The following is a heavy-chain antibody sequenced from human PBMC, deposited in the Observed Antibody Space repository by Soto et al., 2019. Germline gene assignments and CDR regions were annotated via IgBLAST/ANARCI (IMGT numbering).Heavy chain of an antibody. CDR1: GGSISSYY. CDR2: IYYSGST. CDR3: ARGGDIVLVPTAISWFDP. V-gene: IGHV4-59*12. D-gene: IGHD2-2*01. J-gene: IGHJ5*02. Sequence: SETLSLTCTVSGGSISSYYWSWIRQPPGKGLEWIGYIYYSGSTNYNPSLKSRVTISVDTSKNQFSLKLSSVTAADTAVYYCARGGDIVLVPTAISWFDPWGQGTLVTVSS.